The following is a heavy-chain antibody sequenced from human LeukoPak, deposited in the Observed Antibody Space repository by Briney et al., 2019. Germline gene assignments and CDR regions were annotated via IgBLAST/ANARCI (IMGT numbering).Heavy chain of an antibody. J-gene: IGHJ3*02. Sequence: GASLKISCKGSGSSFTSYWIGWVRQMPGKGLEWMGIIYPGDSDTRYSPSFQGQVTISADKSISTAYLQWSSLKASDTAMYYCARPPTFYYDSSGYYVDAFDIWGQGTMVTVSS. CDR1: GSSFTSYW. D-gene: IGHD3-22*01. CDR2: IYPGDSDT. CDR3: ARPPTFYYDSSGYYVDAFDI. V-gene: IGHV5-51*01.